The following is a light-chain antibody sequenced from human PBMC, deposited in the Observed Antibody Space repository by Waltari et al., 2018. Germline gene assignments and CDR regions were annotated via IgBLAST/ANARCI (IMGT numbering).Light chain of an antibody. Sequence: SSDLTQAPAVSVALGQPVRPTCQGNSLRSFYALWFHHKPGQGPKLVIYVKNSRHSGIPDRFSASKSGNTASLTIIGAQAEDEGEYFGLSQDSTESHLVFGGGTTLTIL. CDR2: VKN. J-gene: IGLJ2*01. CDR3: LSQDSTESHLV. CDR1: SLRSFY. V-gene: IGLV3-19*01.